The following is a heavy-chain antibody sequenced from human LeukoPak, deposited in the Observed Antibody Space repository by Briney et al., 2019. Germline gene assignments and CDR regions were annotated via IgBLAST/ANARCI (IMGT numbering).Heavy chain of an antibody. V-gene: IGHV4-59*01. CDR2: TYYSGST. Sequence: PSETLSLTCTVSGGSIIIYYWNWVRQPPGKGLEWIGYTYYSGSTNCNPSLKSRVTISIDTSKNQFSLKLRSVTAADTAAYYCAREVPIVRGLRWDYWGQGTLVTVSS. CDR3: AREVPIVRGLRWDY. J-gene: IGHJ4*02. D-gene: IGHD3-10*01. CDR1: GGSIIIYY.